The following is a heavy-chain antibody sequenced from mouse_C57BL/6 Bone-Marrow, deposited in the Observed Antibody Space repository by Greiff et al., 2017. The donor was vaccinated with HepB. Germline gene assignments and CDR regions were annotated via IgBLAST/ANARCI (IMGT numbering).Heavy chain of an antibody. CDR2: IDPSDSYT. V-gene: IGHV1-50*01. J-gene: IGHJ3*01. D-gene: IGHD1-1*01. CDR1: GYTFTSYW. CDR3: ARWDFYVSRFAY. Sequence: QVQLQQPGAELVKPGASVKLSCKASGYTFTSYWMQWVKQRPGQGLEWIGEIDPSDSYTNYNQKFKGKATLTVDTSSSTAYMQLSSLTSEDSAVYYCARWDFYVSRFAYWGQGTLVTVSA.